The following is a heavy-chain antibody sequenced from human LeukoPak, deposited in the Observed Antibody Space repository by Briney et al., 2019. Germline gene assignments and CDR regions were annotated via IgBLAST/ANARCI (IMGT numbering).Heavy chain of an antibody. D-gene: IGHD3-10*01. Sequence: GGSLRLSCAASGFTFSSYSMNWVRQAPGKGLEWVSSISSSSSYIYYADSVKGRFTISRDNAKNSLYLQMNSLRAEDTAVYYCARVELLWFGELSSGYFDYWGQGTLVTVSP. CDR3: ARVELLWFGELSSGYFDY. CDR2: ISSSSSYI. CDR1: GFTFSSYS. V-gene: IGHV3-21*01. J-gene: IGHJ4*02.